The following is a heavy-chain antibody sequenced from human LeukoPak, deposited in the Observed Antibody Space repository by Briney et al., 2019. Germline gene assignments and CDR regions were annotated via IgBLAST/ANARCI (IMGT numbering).Heavy chain of an antibody. CDR1: GGSISSGSYY. V-gene: IGHV4-61*02. CDR3: ARESPDYGDYDGYYFDY. CDR2: IYTSGST. Sequence: PSETLSLTCTVSGGSISSGSYYWSWIRQPAGKGLEWIGRIYTSGSTNYNPSLKSRVTISVDTSKNQFSLKLSSVTAADTAVYYCARESPDYGDYDGYYFDYWGQGTLVTVSS. D-gene: IGHD4-17*01. J-gene: IGHJ4*02.